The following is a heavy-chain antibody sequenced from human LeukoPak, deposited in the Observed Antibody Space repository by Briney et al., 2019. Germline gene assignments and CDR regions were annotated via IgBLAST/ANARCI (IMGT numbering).Heavy chain of an antibody. CDR2: IEPNRGGT. CDR3: ARDENWGPDF. CDR1: GYTFTGNY. V-gene: IGHV1-2*02. J-gene: IGHJ4*02. D-gene: IGHD7-27*01. Sequence: ASVTVSCKASGYTFTGNYMHWVRQAPGQGLEWMGWIEPNRGGTHYAQNFQARLTISRHTSISTAYMELSRLSSDDTAMYYCARDENWGPDFWGQGTLVTVSS.